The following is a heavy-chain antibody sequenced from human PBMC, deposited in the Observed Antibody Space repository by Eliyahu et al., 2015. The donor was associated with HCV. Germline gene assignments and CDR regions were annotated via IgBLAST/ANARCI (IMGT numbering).Heavy chain of an antibody. Sequence: QVQLVESGGGVVQPGRSLRLSCAASGFXFSSYAMHWVRQAPGKGLEWVAVISYDGSNKYYADSVKGRFTISRDNSKNTLYLQMNSLRAEDTAVYYCARDNIRGYSYGLGYWGQGTLVTVSS. CDR1: GFXFSSYA. V-gene: IGHV3-30-3*01. D-gene: IGHD5-18*01. CDR3: ARDNIRGYSYGLGY. CDR2: ISYDGSNK. J-gene: IGHJ4*02.